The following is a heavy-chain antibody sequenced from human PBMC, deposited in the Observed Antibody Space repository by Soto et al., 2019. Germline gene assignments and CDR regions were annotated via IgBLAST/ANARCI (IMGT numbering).Heavy chain of an antibody. J-gene: IGHJ4*02. CDR3: ARGALYCSSTSRYDY. D-gene: IGHD2-2*01. CDR2: ISAYNGNT. CDR1: GYTFTSYG. V-gene: IGHV1-18*04. Sequence: ASVKVSCKASGYTFTSYGISWVRQAPGQGLEWMGWISAYNGNTNYAQKLQGRVTMTTDTSTSTAYMELRSLRSDDTAVYYCARGALYCSSTSRYDYWGQGTLVTVSS.